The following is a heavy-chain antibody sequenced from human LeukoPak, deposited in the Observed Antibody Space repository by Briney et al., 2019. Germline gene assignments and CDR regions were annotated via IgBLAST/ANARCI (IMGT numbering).Heavy chain of an antibody. D-gene: IGHD1-26*01. Sequence: SETLSLTCTVSGGSISGYYWSWIRQSAGKGLEWIGRIYTSGSTSYNPFLESRVTMSVDTPKNQFSLKLSSVTAADTAVYYCARESGSYSRIEYWGQGTRVTVSS. J-gene: IGHJ4*02. CDR3: ARESGSYSRIEY. CDR2: IYTSGST. V-gene: IGHV4-4*07. CDR1: GGSISGYY.